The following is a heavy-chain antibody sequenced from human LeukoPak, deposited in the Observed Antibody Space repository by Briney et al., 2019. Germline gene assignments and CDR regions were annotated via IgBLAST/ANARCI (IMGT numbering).Heavy chain of an antibody. CDR3: ARRVGVALDY. Sequence: SETLSLTCAVSGYSTSSGYNWGWIRQPPGKGLEWIGSIYHSGSTYYNPSLKSRVTISVDTSKNQFSLKLSSVTAADTAVYYCARRVGVALDYWGQGTLVTVSS. V-gene: IGHV4-38-2*01. J-gene: IGHJ4*02. CDR2: IYHSGST. CDR1: GYSTSSGYN. D-gene: IGHD2-21*01.